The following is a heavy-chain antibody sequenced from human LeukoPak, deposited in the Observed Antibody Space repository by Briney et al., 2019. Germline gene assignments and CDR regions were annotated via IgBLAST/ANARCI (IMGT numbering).Heavy chain of an antibody. CDR3: ARDGAIAARPGNDY. D-gene: IGHD6-6*01. Sequence: ASVTVSCKASGYTFTSYGISWVRQAPGQGLEWMGWISAYNGNTNYAQKLQGRVTMTTDTSTSTAYMELRSLRSDDTAVYYCARDGAIAARPGNDYWGQGTLVTVSS. CDR1: GYTFTSYG. V-gene: IGHV1-18*01. J-gene: IGHJ4*02. CDR2: ISAYNGNT.